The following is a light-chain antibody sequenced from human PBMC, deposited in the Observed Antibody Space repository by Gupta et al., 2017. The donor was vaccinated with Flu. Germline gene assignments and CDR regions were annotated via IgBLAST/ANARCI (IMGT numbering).Light chain of an antibody. CDR2: GAS. Sequence: PATLSAAVGDTVTITCRASQSITDYLNWYQQKPGKAPKLLITGASHLQSGVPFRFSGGGSGTHFTLTINSLQPEDFATYYCQQTDTSPNTFGQGTMIQIK. V-gene: IGKV1-39*01. CDR3: QQTDTSPNT. J-gene: IGKJ2*01. CDR1: QSITDY.